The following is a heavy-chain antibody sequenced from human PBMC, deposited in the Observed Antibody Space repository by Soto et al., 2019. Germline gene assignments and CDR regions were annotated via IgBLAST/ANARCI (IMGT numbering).Heavy chain of an antibody. CDR1: GGSISSGDYY. J-gene: IGHJ4*02. Sequence: SETLSLTCTVSGGSISSGDYYWSWIRQPPGKGLEWIGYIYYSGHTYYNPSLKSRVTISLDTSKNQFSLTLSSVTATDTAVYYCARDRIRGGYCTSTSCSNWGQGTLVTVSS. CDR3: ARDRIRGGYCTSTSCSN. D-gene: IGHD2-2*01. V-gene: IGHV4-30-4*01. CDR2: IYYSGHT.